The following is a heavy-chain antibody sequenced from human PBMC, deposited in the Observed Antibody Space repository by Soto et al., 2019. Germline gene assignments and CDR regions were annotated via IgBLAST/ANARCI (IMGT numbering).Heavy chain of an antibody. Sequence: KPSETLSLTCTVSGGSISSGDYYWSWIRQPPGKGLEWIGYIYYSGSTYYNPSLKSRVTISVDTSKNQFSLKLSSVTAADTAVYYCARARTGITIFEGANWFDPWGQGTLVTVSS. CDR3: ARARTGITIFEGANWFDP. V-gene: IGHV4-30-4*01. J-gene: IGHJ5*02. CDR1: GGSISSGDYY. CDR2: IYYSGST. D-gene: IGHD3-3*01.